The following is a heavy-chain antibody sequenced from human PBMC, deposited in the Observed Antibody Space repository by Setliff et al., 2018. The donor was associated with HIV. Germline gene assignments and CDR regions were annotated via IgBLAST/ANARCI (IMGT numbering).Heavy chain of an antibody. Sequence: PSETLSLTCNVSGGSISSFSYYWTWIRQSLGKGLEWIGSVSYSGSTYYNTSLKSTVTISVDTSKNQFSLKLSSVTVADTAFYYCARGKWQLRNWFDPWGQGTLGTVSS. V-gene: IGHV4-39*01. CDR2: VSYSGST. CDR1: GGSISSFSYY. J-gene: IGHJ5*02. CDR3: ARGKWQLRNWFDP. D-gene: IGHD5-12*01.